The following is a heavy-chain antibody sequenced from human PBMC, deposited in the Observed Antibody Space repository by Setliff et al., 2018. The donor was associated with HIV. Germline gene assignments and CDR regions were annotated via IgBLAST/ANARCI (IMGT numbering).Heavy chain of an antibody. Sequence: ETLSLTCTVSGDSTSSSSSYWGWIRQSPGKGLEWIGTMHHSGSTYYNPSLKSRVAIFIDTSKNQFSLRLSSVTAADTAVYYCARTRGYTYGYIDSWGQGTLVTVSS. D-gene: IGHD5-18*01. J-gene: IGHJ4*02. CDR2: MHHSGST. CDR1: GDSTSSSSSY. V-gene: IGHV4-39*01. CDR3: ARTRGYTYGYIDS.